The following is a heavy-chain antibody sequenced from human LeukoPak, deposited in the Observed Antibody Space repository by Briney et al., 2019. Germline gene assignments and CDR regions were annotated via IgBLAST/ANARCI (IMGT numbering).Heavy chain of an antibody. J-gene: IGHJ3*02. CDR3: ARWPQYGDSVHDAFDI. CDR2: IYHSGST. Sequence: PSETLSLTCTVSGYSISSGYYWGWFRQLPGKGLEGIGCIYHSGSTYYNPSLKSRVTISVDTSKNQFSLKLSSVSAADTAVYYWARWPQYGDSVHDAFDIGGQGTMVTVPS. CDR1: GYSISSGYY. V-gene: IGHV4-38-2*02. D-gene: IGHD4-17*01.